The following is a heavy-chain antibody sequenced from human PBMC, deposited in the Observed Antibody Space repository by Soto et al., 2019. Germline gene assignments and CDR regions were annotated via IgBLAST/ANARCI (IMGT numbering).Heavy chain of an antibody. CDR3: VRETGFSGSWAPDN. Sequence: SETLSLTCSVSGDSITSGGYYWSWIRQLPGKGLQWIGYIYYSGTTYYNPSLKSRVIISVDTSQNQFSLNLTSVTAADTAVYFCVRETGFSGSWAPDNWGQGILVTVSS. V-gene: IGHV4-31*03. CDR1: GDSITSGGYY. CDR2: IYYSGTT. D-gene: IGHD6-13*01. J-gene: IGHJ4*02.